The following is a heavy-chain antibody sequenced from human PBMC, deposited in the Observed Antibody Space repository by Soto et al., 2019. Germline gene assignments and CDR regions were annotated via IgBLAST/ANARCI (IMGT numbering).Heavy chain of an antibody. J-gene: IGHJ4*02. CDR3: SRSLNS. Sequence: LRLSCAASGFTFSSYWMSWVRQAPGKGLEWVANIKQGGSEKYYVDSVKGRFTIYRDNAKNSLYLQMSSLTAEDSALYYCSRSLNSWGQGTLVTVSS. CDR1: GFTFSSYW. V-gene: IGHV3-7*01. CDR2: IKQGGSEK.